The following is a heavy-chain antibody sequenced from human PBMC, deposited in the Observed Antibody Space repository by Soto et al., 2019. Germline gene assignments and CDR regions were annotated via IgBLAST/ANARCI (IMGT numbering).Heavy chain of an antibody. V-gene: IGHV4-31*03. Sequence: SETLSLTCTVSGGSISSGGYYWSWIRQHPGKGLEWIGYIYYSGSTYYNPSLKSRVTISVDTSKNQFSLKLSSVTAADTAVYYCARVTDYYDSSGYPKGKNWFDPWGQGTLVTVSS. CDR1: GGSISSGGYY. J-gene: IGHJ5*02. D-gene: IGHD3-22*01. CDR3: ARVTDYYDSSGYPKGKNWFDP. CDR2: IYYSGST.